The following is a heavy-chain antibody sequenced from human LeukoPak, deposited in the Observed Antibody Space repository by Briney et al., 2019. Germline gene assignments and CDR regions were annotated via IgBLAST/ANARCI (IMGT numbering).Heavy chain of an antibody. Sequence: GGSLRVSCASSGFTFSSYAMSWVRQAPGKGLEWVSAITASGGSTYYADSVKGRFTISRDNSKNTLSLQMNSLRAEDTAVYYCAKGEGYNYGYYFDYWGQGTLVTVS. CDR3: AKGEGYNYGYYFDY. CDR2: ITASGGST. D-gene: IGHD5-18*01. J-gene: IGHJ4*02. V-gene: IGHV3-23*01. CDR1: GFTFSSYA.